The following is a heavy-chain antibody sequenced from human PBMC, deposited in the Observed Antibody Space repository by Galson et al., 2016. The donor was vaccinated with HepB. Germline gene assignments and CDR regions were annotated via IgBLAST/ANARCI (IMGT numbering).Heavy chain of an antibody. CDR2: ISACGGFT. CDR3: AREFPATCYFDY. J-gene: IGHJ4*02. V-gene: IGHV3-23*01. Sequence: GKGLEWVSGISACGGFTYYADSAKGRFTISRDNCKNMLYLQMNSLRAEDTAIYYCAREFPATCYFDYWGQGTLVTVSS.